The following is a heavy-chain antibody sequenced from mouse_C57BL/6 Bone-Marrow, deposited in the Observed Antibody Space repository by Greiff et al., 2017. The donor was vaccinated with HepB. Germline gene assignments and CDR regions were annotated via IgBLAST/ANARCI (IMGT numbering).Heavy chain of an antibody. CDR3: DVDSVPFGC. D-gene: IGHD3-2*02. CDR2: IDPENGDT. V-gene: IGHV14-4*01. CDR1: GFNINDDN. Sequence: VQLQQSGAELVRPGASVTLSCTASGFNINDDNMHWVKQRPEQGLEWIGWIDPENGDTEYASKFQGKATITADTSSNTAYLQLSSLTSEDTSGYHRDVDSVPFGCWGQGNTLSVS. J-gene: IGHJ2*01.